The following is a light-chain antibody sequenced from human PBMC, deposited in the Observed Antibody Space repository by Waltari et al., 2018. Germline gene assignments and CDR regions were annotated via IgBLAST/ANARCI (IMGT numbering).Light chain of an antibody. Sequence: DIVLTQSPDSLAVSLGERATINCKSSQSVLYSTNNKNYLAWYQQRPGQPPKLLIYWASTREAGVPDRCSGSGSGTDFTLNISSLQAEDVAVYYCQQYLSTPPTFGQGTKVEIK. CDR1: QSVLYSTNNKNY. CDR2: WAS. J-gene: IGKJ1*01. V-gene: IGKV4-1*01. CDR3: QQYLSTPPT.